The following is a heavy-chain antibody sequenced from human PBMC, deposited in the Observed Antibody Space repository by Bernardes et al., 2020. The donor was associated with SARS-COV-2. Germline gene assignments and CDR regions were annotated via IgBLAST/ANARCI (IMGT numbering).Heavy chain of an antibody. J-gene: IGHJ6*02. CDR1: GFIFSTYG. D-gene: IGHD6-13*01. V-gene: IGHV3-33*01. CDR2: IWYDGNNK. CDR3: ARDLFIAAASYYGMDV. Sequence: GGSLRLSCAASGFIFSTYGMHWVRQAPGKGLEWVAVIWYDGNNKYYADSVKGRFTISRDNSKNTLYLQMNSLRAEDTAVYFCARDLFIAAASYYGMDVWGQGTTVTVSS.